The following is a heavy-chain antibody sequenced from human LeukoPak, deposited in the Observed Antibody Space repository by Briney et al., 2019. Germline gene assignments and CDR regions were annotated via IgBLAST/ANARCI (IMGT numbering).Heavy chain of an antibody. CDR2: VKQDGSEK. V-gene: IGHV3-7*04. D-gene: IGHD6-19*01. CDR3: ARDQGWTAYDHYGMDV. Sequence: HPGGSLRLSCAASGFTFSSYAMSWVRQAPGKGLEWVSNVKQDGSEKNYVDSVKGRFTISRNNAKNSLYLQMNDLRVEDTAVYYCARDQGWTAYDHYGMDVWGHGTTATVSS. CDR1: GFTFSSYA. J-gene: IGHJ6*02.